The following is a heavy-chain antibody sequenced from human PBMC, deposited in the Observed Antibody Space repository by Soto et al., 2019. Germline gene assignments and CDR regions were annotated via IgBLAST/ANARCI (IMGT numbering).Heavy chain of an antibody. CDR3: ARLSPPKRYYYYMDV. D-gene: IGHD3-3*02. Sequence: QLQLQESGPGLVKPSETLSLTCTVSGGSISSSSYYWGWIRQPPGKGLEWIGSIYYSGSTYYNPSLKSRVTISVDTSKNQFSLKLSSVTAADTAVYYCARLSPPKRYYYYMDVWGKWTTVTVSS. J-gene: IGHJ6*03. CDR1: GGSISSSSYY. CDR2: IYYSGST. V-gene: IGHV4-39*01.